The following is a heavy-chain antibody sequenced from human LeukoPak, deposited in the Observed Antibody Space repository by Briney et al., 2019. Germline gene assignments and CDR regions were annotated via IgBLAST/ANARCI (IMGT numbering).Heavy chain of an antibody. CDR3: ATGSASSTSDAFDI. V-gene: IGHV4-59*01. CDR2: IHHSGSS. Sequence: PSETLSLTCTVSGASIYNYYWTWIRQPPGKGLEWIGFIHHSGSSTYNPSLEGRVTTSADTSKNQVSLKLTSVTAADTAVYYCATGSASSTSDAFDIWGQGTMVAVSS. CDR1: GASIYNYY. D-gene: IGHD2-15*01. J-gene: IGHJ3*02.